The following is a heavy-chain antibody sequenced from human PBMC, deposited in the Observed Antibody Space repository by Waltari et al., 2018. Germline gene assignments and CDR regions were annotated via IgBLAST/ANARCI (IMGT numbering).Heavy chain of an antibody. D-gene: IGHD3-3*01. V-gene: IGHV4-59*01. CDR2: IYYSEST. J-gene: IGHJ4*02. CDR1: GGPPSSYH. CDR3: ARGLGYDFWSGYYPFDY. Sequence: QVQLQESGPGLVQPSETLSLTCTVSGGPPSSYHCSWIRQPPGKGLEWIGYIYYSESTNYNPSLKSRVTISVDTSKNQFSLKLSSVTAADTAVYYCARGLGYDFWSGYYPFDYWGQGTLVTVSS.